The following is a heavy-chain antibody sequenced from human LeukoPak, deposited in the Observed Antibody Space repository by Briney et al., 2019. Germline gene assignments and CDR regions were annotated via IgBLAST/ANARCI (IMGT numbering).Heavy chain of an antibody. V-gene: IGHV1-3*01. CDR2: INAGNGNT. D-gene: IGHD5-12*01. CDR1: GYTFTTYA. J-gene: IGHJ4*02. Sequence: ASVTVSCKASGYTFTTYAIHWVRQAPGQRLEWMGWINAGNGNTKYSQKFQGRVTITRDTSASTAYMELSSLRSEDTAVYYCAREPYGGYEFDYWGQGTLVTVSS. CDR3: AREPYGGYEFDY.